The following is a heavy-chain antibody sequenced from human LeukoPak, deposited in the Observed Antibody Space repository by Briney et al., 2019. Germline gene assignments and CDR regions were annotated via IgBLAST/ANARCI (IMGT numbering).Heavy chain of an antibody. D-gene: IGHD6-13*01. J-gene: IGHJ6*02. CDR1: GFTVSSNY. V-gene: IGHV3-66*01. CDR2: IYSGGST. Sequence: PGGSLRLSCAASGFTVSSNYMSWVRQAPGKGLEWVSVIYSGGSTYYADSVKGRFTISRDNSKNTLYLQMNGLRAEDTAVYYCARDTGSSWYQSYYYGMDVWGQGTTVTVSS. CDR3: ARDTGSSWYQSYYYGMDV.